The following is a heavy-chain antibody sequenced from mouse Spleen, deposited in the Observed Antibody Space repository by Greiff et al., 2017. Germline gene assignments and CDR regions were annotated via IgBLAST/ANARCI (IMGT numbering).Heavy chain of an antibody. D-gene: IGHD2-4*01. CDR2: IYPGDGDT. CDR1: GYAFSSYW. Sequence: QVQLQQSGAELVKPGASVKISCKASGYAFSSYWMNWVKQRPGKGLEWIGQIYPGDGDTNYNGKFKGKATLTADKSSSTAYMQLSSLTSEDSAVYFCARGYDYDRNAMDYWGQGTSVTVSS. V-gene: IGHV1-80*01. J-gene: IGHJ4*01. CDR3: ARGYDYDRNAMDY.